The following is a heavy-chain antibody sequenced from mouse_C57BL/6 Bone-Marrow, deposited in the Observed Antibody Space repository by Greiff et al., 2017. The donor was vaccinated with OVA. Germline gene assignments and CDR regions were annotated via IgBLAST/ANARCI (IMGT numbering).Heavy chain of an antibody. CDR3: ARHEGFYYDHDGAWFAY. D-gene: IGHD2-4*01. V-gene: IGHV1-62-2*01. Sequence: QVQLQQSGAELVKPGASVKLSCKASGYTFTEYTIHWVKQRSGQGLEWIGWFYPGSGSIKYNEKFKDKATLTADKSSSTVYMELSRLTSEDSAVYFCARHEGFYYDHDGAWFAYWGQGTLVTVSA. CDR2: FYPGSGSI. J-gene: IGHJ3*01. CDR1: GYTFTEYT.